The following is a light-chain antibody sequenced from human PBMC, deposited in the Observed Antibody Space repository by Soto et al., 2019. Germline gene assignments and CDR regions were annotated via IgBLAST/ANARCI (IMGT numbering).Light chain of an antibody. CDR2: GAS. Sequence: EIVLTQSPGTLSLSPGERATLSCRASKSVSTSYLAWYQQKPGQAPRLLIYGASGRATGIPDRFSVSASATDITLTISRLEPEDFEVYYCQHYGTSALFGPGTKVDIK. CDR1: KSVSTSY. CDR3: QHYGTSAL. J-gene: IGKJ3*01. V-gene: IGKV3-20*01.